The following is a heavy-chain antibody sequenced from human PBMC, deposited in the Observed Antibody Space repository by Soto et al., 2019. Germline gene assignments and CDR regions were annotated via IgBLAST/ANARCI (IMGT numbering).Heavy chain of an antibody. J-gene: IGHJ4*01. CDR2: INTDGSYT. V-gene: IGHV3-74*01. Sequence: EVQLVESGGGLVQPGGSLRLSCAASGFSFKTYWMHCVRQVPGEGPMWVSRINTDGSYTTHTDSVKGRFTISTDNAKNTLYLQMNSLRVEDTGVYYCASAHGQHSFESWGPGTLVTVGS. CDR1: GFSFKTYW. D-gene: IGHD2-8*01. CDR3: ASAHGQHSFES.